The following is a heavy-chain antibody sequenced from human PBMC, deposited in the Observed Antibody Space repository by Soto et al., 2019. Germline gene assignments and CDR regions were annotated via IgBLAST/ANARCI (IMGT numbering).Heavy chain of an antibody. J-gene: IGHJ6*02. CDR3: MRPAPRGRHYFYFGMDV. V-gene: IGHV3-23*01. Sequence: EVQLLESGGGLVQPGGSLRLSCAASGFTFSSYAMSWVRQAPGKGLEWVSGISSSGGSTYYADSVKGRFTISRDNSKNTLFLQMNRPRVEDTAVYYCMRPAPRGRHYFYFGMDVWGQGTTVTVSS. D-gene: IGHD3-10*01. CDR1: GFTFSSYA. CDR2: ISSSGGST.